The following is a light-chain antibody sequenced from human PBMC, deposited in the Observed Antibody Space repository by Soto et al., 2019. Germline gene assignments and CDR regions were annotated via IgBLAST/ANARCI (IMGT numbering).Light chain of an antibody. CDR1: TGAVTSGHY. Sequence: QAVVTQEPSLAVSPGGTVTLTCGSSTGAVTSGHYPYWFQQKPGQAPRTLIYDATNKHSLTPARFSGSLLGGKAALTLSGALPEDEAEYFCLLSYDSSRKVFGGGTKLTVL. CDR3: LLSYDSSRKV. J-gene: IGLJ3*02. V-gene: IGLV7-46*01. CDR2: DAT.